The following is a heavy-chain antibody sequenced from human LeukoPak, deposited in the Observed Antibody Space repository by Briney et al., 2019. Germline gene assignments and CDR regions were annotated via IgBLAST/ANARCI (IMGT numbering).Heavy chain of an antibody. CDR3: ARDSYDFWSGYCSDV. Sequence: GGSLRLSCAASGFTFSSYWMSWVRQAPGKGLEWVANIKQDGSEKYYVDSVKGRFTISRDNAKNSLYLQMNSLRAEDTAVYYCARDSYDFWSGYCSDVWGKGTTVTVSS. V-gene: IGHV3-7*01. CDR2: IKQDGSEK. CDR1: GFTFSSYW. D-gene: IGHD3-3*01. J-gene: IGHJ6*04.